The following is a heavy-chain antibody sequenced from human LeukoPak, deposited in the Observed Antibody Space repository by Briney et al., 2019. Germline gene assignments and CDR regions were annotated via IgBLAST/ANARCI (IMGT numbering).Heavy chain of an antibody. CDR3: ARDRARTNYDILARPDY. D-gene: IGHD3-9*01. Sequence: GGSLRLSCAASGFTFSSYAMSWVRHAPGEGLEWVSAISDSGGTTYYADSVKGRFTISRDNSKNTLHLQMNSLRSEDTAVYYCARDRARTNYDILARPDYWGQGTLVTVSS. J-gene: IGHJ4*02. V-gene: IGHV3-23*01. CDR2: ISDSGGTT. CDR1: GFTFSSYA.